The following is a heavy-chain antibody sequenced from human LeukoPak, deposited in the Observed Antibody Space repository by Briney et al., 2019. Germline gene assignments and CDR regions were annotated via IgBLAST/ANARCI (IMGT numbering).Heavy chain of an antibody. J-gene: IGHJ3*02. CDR3: VRDDQRAFDI. CDR1: EFTFSSFS. Sequence: PGGSLRLSCAASEFTFSSFSMNWVRQAPGKGLEWISYIGSGNNIYYADSVKGRFTISRDNAQGSLFLQMNSLRVEDTSVYYCVRDDQRAFDIWGQGTIVTVSS. V-gene: IGHV3-48*01. CDR2: IGSGNNI.